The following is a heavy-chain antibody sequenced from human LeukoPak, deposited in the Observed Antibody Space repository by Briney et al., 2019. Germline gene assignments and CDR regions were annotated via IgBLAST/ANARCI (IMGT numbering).Heavy chain of an antibody. D-gene: IGHD3-22*01. Sequence: PSETLSLTCTVSGGSISSSTYYWGWIRQPPGKGLEWIGYIYYSGSTNYNPSLKSRVTISVDTSRNQFSLQLTSVTAADTAVYYCAKVSDRDSSGYYWGFEYWGQGTLVTVSS. CDR2: IYYSGST. CDR1: GGSISSSTYY. CDR3: AKVSDRDSSGYYWGFEY. J-gene: IGHJ4*02. V-gene: IGHV4-61*05.